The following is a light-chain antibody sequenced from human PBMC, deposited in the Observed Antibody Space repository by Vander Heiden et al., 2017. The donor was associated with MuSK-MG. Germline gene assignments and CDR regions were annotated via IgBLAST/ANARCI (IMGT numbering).Light chain of an antibody. V-gene: IGLV2-14*03. CDR1: SSHFGDYNL. CDR2: DVT. Sequence: SALTPPASVSGSPGPSVPLSCSGTSSHFGDYNLVSWYQQLPGKAPKLIIYDVTSRPSGISNRFCGSKSGRTAYLTISGLQAEDEADYYCSSYTTTSSLVFGGGTKLTVL. J-gene: IGLJ3*02. CDR3: SSYTTTSSLV.